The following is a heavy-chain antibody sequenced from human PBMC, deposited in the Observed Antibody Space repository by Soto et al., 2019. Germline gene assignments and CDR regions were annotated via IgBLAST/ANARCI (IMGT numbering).Heavy chain of an antibody. J-gene: IGHJ4*02. CDR1: GYTFTGYY. D-gene: IGHD3-9*01. Sequence: GASVKVSCKASGYTFTGYYMHWVRQAPGQGPEWMGWVNPKSGDTMYAQKFQGRVTMTRDTSISTAYMELSRLRSDDTAVYYCARDAEVSLRYFDWLPTHYFDYWGQGTLVTVSS. CDR3: ARDAEVSLRYFDWLPTHYFDY. CDR2: VNPKSGDT. V-gene: IGHV1-2*02.